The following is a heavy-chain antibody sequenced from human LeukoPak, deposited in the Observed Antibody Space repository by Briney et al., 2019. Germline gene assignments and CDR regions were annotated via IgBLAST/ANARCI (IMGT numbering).Heavy chain of an antibody. CDR1: GGSVISTTYY. CDR2: FYYTGTT. Sequence: SETLSLTCTVSGGSVISTTYYWGWIRQPPGKGLEYIGSFYYTGTTYYNPSLKSRVTISVDTSKNQVSLNLNSVTAADTAVYYCARHRTTVTTPFDYWGQGTLVTVPS. CDR3: ARHRTTVTTPFDY. J-gene: IGHJ4*02. V-gene: IGHV4-39*01. D-gene: IGHD4-17*01.